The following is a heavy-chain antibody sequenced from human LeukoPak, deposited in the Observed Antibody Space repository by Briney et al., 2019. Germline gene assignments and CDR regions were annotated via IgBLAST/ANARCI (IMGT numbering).Heavy chain of an antibody. CDR2: INHSGST. V-gene: IGHV4-34*01. Sequence: PSETLSLTCAVYGGSFSGYYWSWIRQPPGKGLEWIGEINHSGSTNYNPSLKSRVTISVDTSKNQFSLKLSSVTAADTAVYYCARGYYDYVWGSYRPNPCFDYWGQGTLVTVSS. CDR3: ARGYYDYVWGSYRPNPCFDY. J-gene: IGHJ4*02. CDR1: GGSFSGYY. D-gene: IGHD3-16*02.